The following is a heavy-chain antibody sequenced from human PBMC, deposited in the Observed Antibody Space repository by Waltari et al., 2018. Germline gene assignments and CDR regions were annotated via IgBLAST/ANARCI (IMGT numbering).Heavy chain of an antibody. CDR3: ARARITIFGVVIPYFDY. J-gene: IGHJ4*02. Sequence: QVQLQQWGAGLLKPSETLSLTCAVYGGSFSGYYWSWIRQPPGKGLEWIGEINHSGSTNYNPSLKSRVTISVDTSKNQFSQKLSSVTAADTAVYYCARARITIFGVVIPYFDYWGQGTLVTVSS. CDR1: GGSFSGYY. CDR2: INHSGST. D-gene: IGHD3-3*01. V-gene: IGHV4-34*01.